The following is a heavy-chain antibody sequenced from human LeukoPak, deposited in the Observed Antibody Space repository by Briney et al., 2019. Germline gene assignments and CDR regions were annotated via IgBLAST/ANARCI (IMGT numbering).Heavy chain of an antibody. J-gene: IGHJ4*02. CDR1: GYTFTTYA. CDR2: INAGNGNT. CDR3: ARDRDTAMEDFDY. Sequence: ASVKVSCKASGYTFTTYAMHWVRQAPGQRLEWMGWINAGNGNTKYSQKFQGRVTITRDTSASTAYMELSSLRPEDTAVYYCARDRDTAMEDFDYWGQGTLVTVSS. D-gene: IGHD5-18*01. V-gene: IGHV1-3*01.